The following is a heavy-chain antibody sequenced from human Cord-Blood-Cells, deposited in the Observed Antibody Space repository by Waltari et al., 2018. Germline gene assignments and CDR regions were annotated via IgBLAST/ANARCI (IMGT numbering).Heavy chain of an antibody. CDR2: FDPEDGET. V-gene: IGHV1-24*01. J-gene: IGHJ4*02. Sequence: QVQLVQSGAEVKKPGASVKVSCKVPGYTLPELSMHWLRQAPGKGLEWMGGFDPEDGETIYAQKFQGRVTMTEDTSTDTAYMELSSLRSEDTAVYYCATAYRVGAATGFDYWGQGTLVTVSS. D-gene: IGHD1-26*01. CDR1: GYTLPELS. CDR3: ATAYRVGAATGFDY.